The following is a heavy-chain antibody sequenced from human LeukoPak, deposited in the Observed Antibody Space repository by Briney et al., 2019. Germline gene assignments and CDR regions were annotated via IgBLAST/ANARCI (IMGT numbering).Heavy chain of an antibody. CDR3: ARGLRYFDRPLVYGMDV. Sequence: ASVKVSCKASGYTFTGYYMHWVRQAPGQGLEWMGWINPNSGGTNYAQKFQGRVTMTRDTSISTAYMELSRLRSDDTAVYYCARGLRYFDRPLVYGMDVWGQGTTVTVSS. J-gene: IGHJ6*02. CDR1: GYTFTGYY. CDR2: INPNSGGT. D-gene: IGHD3-9*01. V-gene: IGHV1-2*02.